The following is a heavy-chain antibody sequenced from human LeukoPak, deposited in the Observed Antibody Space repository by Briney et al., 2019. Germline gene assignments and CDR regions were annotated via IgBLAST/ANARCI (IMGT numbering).Heavy chain of an antibody. Sequence: GGSLRLSYAASGFTFSSYAMSWVRQAPGKGLEWVSAISGSGGSTYYADSVKGRFTISRDNSKNTLYLQINSLRVEDTAVYFCAKDGDRRPGRYDGHDAFDMWDQGTMVTVSS. CDR2: ISGSGGST. J-gene: IGHJ3*02. CDR1: GFTFSSYA. CDR3: AKDGDRRPGRYDGHDAFDM. V-gene: IGHV3-23*01. D-gene: IGHD6-19*01.